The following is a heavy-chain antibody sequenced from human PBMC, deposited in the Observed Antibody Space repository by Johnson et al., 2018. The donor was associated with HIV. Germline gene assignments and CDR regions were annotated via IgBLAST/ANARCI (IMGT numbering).Heavy chain of an antibody. D-gene: IGHD6-13*01. CDR1: GFTFSYYG. CDR2: IRYDGDNQ. CDR3: AKDEAQTLASAGRDAFDF. V-gene: IGHV3-30*02. J-gene: IGHJ3*01. Sequence: QMQLVESGGGVVQPGGSLRLSCAASGFTFSYYGMHWVRQVPGKGLEWVAFIRYDGDNQYYGDSVKGRFTISRDNSKNTLYLQMNGLRPEDTAVYYCAKDEAQTLASAGRDAFDFWGQGTAVTVSS.